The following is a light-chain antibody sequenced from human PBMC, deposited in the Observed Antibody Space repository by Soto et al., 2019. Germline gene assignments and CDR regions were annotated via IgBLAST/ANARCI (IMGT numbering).Light chain of an antibody. CDR2: GNS. J-gene: IGLJ1*01. CDR3: QSYDSSLSGYV. CDR1: SSNIGAGYD. Sequence: QSVLTQPPSVSGAPGQRVTISCTGSSSNIGAGYDVHWYQQLPGTAPKLLICGNSNRPSGVPDRFSGSKSGTSASLAITGLQAEDEADYYCQSYDSSLSGYVFGTGTKATVL. V-gene: IGLV1-40*01.